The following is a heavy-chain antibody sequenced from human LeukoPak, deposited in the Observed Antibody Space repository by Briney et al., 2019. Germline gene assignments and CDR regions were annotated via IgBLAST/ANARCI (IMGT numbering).Heavy chain of an antibody. CDR1: GFTFSIYA. V-gene: IGHV3-23*01. CDR2: ISGSGGST. CDR3: TKVSFGSRMGFDP. D-gene: IGHD3-16*01. Sequence: GGSLRLSCTASGFTFSIYAMTWVRQAPGRGLEWVSAISGSGGSTYYADFVKGRFTISRDNSKNTLYLQMNNLRAEDTAVYYCTKVSFGSRMGFDPWGQGTLVTVSS. J-gene: IGHJ5*02.